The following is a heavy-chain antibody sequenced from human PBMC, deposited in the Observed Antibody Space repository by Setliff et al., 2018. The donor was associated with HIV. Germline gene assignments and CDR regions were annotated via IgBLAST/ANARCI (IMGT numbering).Heavy chain of an antibody. CDR2: IVPILGVT. CDR3: AREGYGDKRERYFYYMDV. V-gene: IGHV1-69*04. Sequence: SVKVSCKAARGTFSNYGVRWMRQAPGQGLEWMGNIVPILGVTNYAQKFQGRVTITADKSTSTSYMELSSLRSEDTAVYYCAREGYGDKRERYFYYMDVWGKGTTVTVSS. J-gene: IGHJ6*03. CDR1: RGTFSNYG. D-gene: IGHD4-17*01.